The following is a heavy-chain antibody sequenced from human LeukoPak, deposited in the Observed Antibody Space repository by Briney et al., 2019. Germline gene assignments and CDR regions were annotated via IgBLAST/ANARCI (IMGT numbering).Heavy chain of an antibody. Sequence: GGSLRLSCAASGFTFSSYSMNWVRQAPGKGLEWVSSISSSSYIYYADSVKGRFTISRDNAKNSLYLQMNSLRAEDTAVYYCASGNYDFWSGYYTGMSWFDPWGQGTLVTVSS. CDR3: ASGNYDFWSGYYTGMSWFDP. CDR2: ISSSSYI. J-gene: IGHJ5*02. D-gene: IGHD3-3*01. V-gene: IGHV3-21*01. CDR1: GFTFSSYS.